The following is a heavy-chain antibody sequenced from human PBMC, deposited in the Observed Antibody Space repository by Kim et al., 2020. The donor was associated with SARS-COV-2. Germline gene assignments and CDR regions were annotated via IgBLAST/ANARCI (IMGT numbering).Heavy chain of an antibody. J-gene: IGHJ6*02. CDR3: AVSSSWYYYGMDV. D-gene: IGHD6-13*01. V-gene: IGHV1-8*01. Sequence: AQKFQGRVTMTRNTSISTAYMELSSLRSEDTAVYYCAVSSSWYYYGMDVWGQGTTVTVSS.